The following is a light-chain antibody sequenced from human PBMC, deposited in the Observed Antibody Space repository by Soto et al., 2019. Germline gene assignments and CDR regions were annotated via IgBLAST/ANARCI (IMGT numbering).Light chain of an antibody. CDR3: QESYSVPGT. CDR2: GAS. CDR1: QNINNY. Sequence: DIELTQSPPSLAASVGVRVTITCRASQNINNYLIWYQQKPGKAPQLLIYGASILQSGVPSRFSGSASGTDFTLTIGSLQPEDFATYYCQESYSVPGTFGQGTKVEI. V-gene: IGKV1-39*01. J-gene: IGKJ1*01.